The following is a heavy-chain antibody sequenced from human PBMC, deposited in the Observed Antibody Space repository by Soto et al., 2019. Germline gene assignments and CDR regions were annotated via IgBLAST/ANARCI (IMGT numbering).Heavy chain of an antibody. D-gene: IGHD3-3*01. CDR1: GDSISSGRYY. Sequence: PPETLSLTCNVSGDSISSGRYYWSWIRQHPEKGLERIGYIYYSGTAQYSPSFKSRITMSVDTSKSQFSLKMTSLTAADTAIYYCARGFSTDFDW. CDR3: ARGFSTDFDW. V-gene: IGHV4-31*03. J-gene: IGHJ5*01. CDR2: IYYSGTA.